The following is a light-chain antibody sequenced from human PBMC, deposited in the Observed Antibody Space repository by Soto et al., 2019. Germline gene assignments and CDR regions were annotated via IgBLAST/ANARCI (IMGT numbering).Light chain of an antibody. Sequence: DIVMTQSPLSLPVTPGEPASISCRSSQSLLYSDGNTYLDWYLQKPGQSPQLLVYMSSIRASGVPDRFSGSGSGTYFTLKISRVEAEDVGVYYCMQALQTPRTFGQGTKVEIK. CDR3: MQALQTPRT. V-gene: IGKV2-28*01. CDR1: QSLLYSDGNTY. J-gene: IGKJ1*01. CDR2: MSS.